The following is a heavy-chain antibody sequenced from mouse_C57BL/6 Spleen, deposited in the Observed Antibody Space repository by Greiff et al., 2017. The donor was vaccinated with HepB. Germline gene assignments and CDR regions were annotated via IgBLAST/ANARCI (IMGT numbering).Heavy chain of an antibody. V-gene: IGHV5-17*01. CDR2: ISSGSSTI. J-gene: IGHJ2*01. Sequence: DVHLVESGGGLVKPGGSLKLSCAASGFTFSDYGMHWVRQAPEKGLEWVAYISSGSSTIYYADTVKGRFTISRDNAKNTLFLQMTSLRSEDTAMYYCARHGTLYFDYWGQGTTLTVSS. D-gene: IGHD4-1*01. CDR1: GFTFSDYG. CDR3: ARHGTLYFDY.